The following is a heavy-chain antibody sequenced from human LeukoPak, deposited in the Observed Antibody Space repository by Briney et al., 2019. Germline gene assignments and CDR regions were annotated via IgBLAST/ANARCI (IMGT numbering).Heavy chain of an antibody. CDR2: IYYSGST. CDR3: ARDTEPYDAFDI. V-gene: IGHV4-59*01. CDR1: GGSFSSYY. J-gene: IGHJ3*02. Sequence: PSETLSLTCAVYGGSFSSYYWSWIRQPPGKGLEWIGYIYYSGSTNYNPSLKSRVTISVDTSKNQFSLKLSSVTAADTAVYYCARDTEPYDAFDIWGQGTMVTVSS.